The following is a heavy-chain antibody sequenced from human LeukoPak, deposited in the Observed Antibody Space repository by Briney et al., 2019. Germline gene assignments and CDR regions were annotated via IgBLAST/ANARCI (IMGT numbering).Heavy chain of an antibody. CDR1: GLIFGNYG. Sequence: GGSLRLSCAASGLIFGNYGMHWVRQAPGKGLEWVAFIRFDGTNKYYAESVKGRFTIPRDNSKNTLYLQMNSLRPEDTAVYYCAKDWAVLGTMVPNWGQGTVVTVSS. V-gene: IGHV3-30*02. J-gene: IGHJ4*02. CDR3: AKDWAVLGTMVPN. CDR2: IRFDGTNK. D-gene: IGHD5-12*01.